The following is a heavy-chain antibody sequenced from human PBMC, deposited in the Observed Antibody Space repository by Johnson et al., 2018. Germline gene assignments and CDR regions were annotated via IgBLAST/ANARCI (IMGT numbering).Heavy chain of an antibody. CDR1: GFTFSSYW. J-gene: IGHJ3*02. D-gene: IGHD5-18*01. Sequence: VQLVQSGGGLVQPGGSLRLSCAASGFTFSSYWMSWVRQAPGKGLEWVANIKQDGSEKYYVDSVKGRFTISRDNAKKSLYLQMNSLRAEDTVVYWCARYRGKQLLAAAFDIWGQGTMVTVSS. CDR2: IKQDGSEK. CDR3: ARYRGKQLLAAAFDI. V-gene: IGHV3-7*01.